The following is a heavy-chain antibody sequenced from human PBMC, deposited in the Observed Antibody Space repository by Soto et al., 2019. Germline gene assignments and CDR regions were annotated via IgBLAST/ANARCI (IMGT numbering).Heavy chain of an antibody. CDR1: GFIFNNYW. Sequence: EVQVVESGGGLVPPGGSLRLSCAASGFIFNNYWMHWVRQAPGKGLVWVARINGDGSVKTYVDSVKGRFTIFRDNAKNTVYLQMNSLRVEDTAVYYCGRGSGPRGRPYWGQGVLVTVSS. CDR2: INGDGSVK. D-gene: IGHD3-16*01. CDR3: GRGSGPRGRPY. J-gene: IGHJ4*02. V-gene: IGHV3-74*01.